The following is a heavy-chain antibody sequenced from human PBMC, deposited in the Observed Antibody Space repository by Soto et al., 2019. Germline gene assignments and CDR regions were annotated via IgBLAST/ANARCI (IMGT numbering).Heavy chain of an antibody. D-gene: IGHD2-15*01. CDR3: ARDSAWSPIVVVVAASYCFDY. CDR1: GFTFSSYG. CDR2: ISYDGSNK. V-gene: IGHV3-30*03. Sequence: QVQLVESGGGVVQPGRSLRLSCAASGFTFSSYGMHWVRQAPGKGLEWVAVISYDGSNKYYADSVKGRFTISRDNSKNTLYLQMNSLRAEDTAVYYCARDSAWSPIVVVVAASYCFDYWGQGTLVTVSS. J-gene: IGHJ4*02.